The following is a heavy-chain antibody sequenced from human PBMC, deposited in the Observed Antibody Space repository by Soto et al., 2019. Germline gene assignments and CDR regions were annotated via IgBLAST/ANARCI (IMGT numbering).Heavy chain of an antibody. J-gene: IGHJ4*02. D-gene: IGHD2-2*01. Sequence: GASVKVSCKASGYSFTNYDISCVRQAPGQGLEWMGWISPYNGDTNYAQKLQGRVTMTTDTSTSTAYMELRSLRSDDTAVYYCARYCSSTSCDHYFDYWGQGTLVTVSS. V-gene: IGHV1-18*01. CDR3: ARYCSSTSCDHYFDY. CDR1: GYSFTNYD. CDR2: ISPYNGDT.